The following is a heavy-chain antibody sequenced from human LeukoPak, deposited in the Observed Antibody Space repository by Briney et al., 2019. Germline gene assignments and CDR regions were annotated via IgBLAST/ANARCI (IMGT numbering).Heavy chain of an antibody. CDR3: AKRGYSYGDFDY. CDR2: MNPNSGDT. V-gene: IGHV1-8*01. CDR1: GYTFTSYD. J-gene: IGHJ4*02. D-gene: IGHD5-18*01. Sequence: GASVKVSCKASGYTFTSYDINWVRQATEEGLEWMGWMNPNSGDTGYAQKFQGRVTMTRNTSISTAYMELSSLRSEDTAVYYCAKRGYSYGDFDYWGQGALVTVSS.